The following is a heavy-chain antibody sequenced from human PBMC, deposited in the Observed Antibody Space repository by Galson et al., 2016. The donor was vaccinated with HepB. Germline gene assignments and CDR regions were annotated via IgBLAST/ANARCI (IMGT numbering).Heavy chain of an antibody. J-gene: IGHJ4*02. Sequence: SLRLSCAASGFTFDDYAMHWVRQAPGKGLEGVSGISWNSGTIGHADSVKGRFTISRDNAKDSLYLQINSLRAEDTALYYCANDIRLGSGYGDYFDYWGQGTLVTVSS. CDR2: ISWNSGTI. CDR3: ANDIRLGSGYGDYFDY. V-gene: IGHV3-9*01. D-gene: IGHD5-12*01. CDR1: GFTFDDYA.